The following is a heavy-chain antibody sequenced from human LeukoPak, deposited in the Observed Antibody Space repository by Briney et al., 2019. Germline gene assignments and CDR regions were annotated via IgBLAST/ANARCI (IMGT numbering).Heavy chain of an antibody. V-gene: IGHV3-7*01. D-gene: IGHD5-12*01. CDR1: GFTFSSYW. J-gene: IGHJ4*02. CDR2: IKHDASEK. CDR3: ARDWGSTGYDLYDY. Sequence: GGSLRLSCAASGFTFSSYWMAWVRQTPGKGLEWVANIKHDASEKYYVDSVKGRFTISRDNAQNSFYLQMNSLRAEDTAVYYCARDWGSTGYDLYDYWGQGTLVTVSS.